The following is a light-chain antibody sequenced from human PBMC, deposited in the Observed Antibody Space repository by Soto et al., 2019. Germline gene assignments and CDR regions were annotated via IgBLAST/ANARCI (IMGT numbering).Light chain of an antibody. CDR2: EVT. J-gene: IGLJ1*01. Sequence: QSALTQPTSASGSPGQSVTISCTGTSTDVGGYNFVSWYQHHPGKAPKLLIYEVTKRPSGVPDRFSGSKSGYTASLTVSGLQAEDEADYYCSSYAGSNIYVFGTGTKLTVL. CDR1: STDVGGYNF. V-gene: IGLV2-8*01. CDR3: SSYAGSNIYV.